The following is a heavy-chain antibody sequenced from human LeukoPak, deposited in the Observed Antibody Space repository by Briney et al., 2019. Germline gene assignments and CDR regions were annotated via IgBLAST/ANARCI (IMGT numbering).Heavy chain of an antibody. CDR1: GYTVTSYY. D-gene: IGHD2-2*02. V-gene: IGHV1-8*02. Sequence: ASVKVSCKASGYTVTSYYMHWVRQAPGQGLEWMGWMNPNSGNTGYAQKFQGRVTMTRNTSISTAYMELSSLRSEDTAVYYCARGRGVPAAISYYYYYGMDVWGQGTTVTVSS. CDR2: MNPNSGNT. J-gene: IGHJ6*02. CDR3: ARGRGVPAAISYYYYYGMDV.